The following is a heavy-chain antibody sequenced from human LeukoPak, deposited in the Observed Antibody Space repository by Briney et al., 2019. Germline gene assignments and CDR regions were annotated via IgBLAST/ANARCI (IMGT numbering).Heavy chain of an antibody. CDR3: ARDPPDYYDSSGYHYFDY. Sequence: GGSLRLSCAASGFTFSNYWMSLVRQAPGKGLEWVANINQDESEKHYVDAVKGRFTISRDNAKNSLYLQMNSLRAEDTAVYYCARDPPDYYDSSGYHYFDYWGQGTMVTVSS. CDR2: INQDESEK. CDR1: GFTFSNYW. V-gene: IGHV3-7*01. D-gene: IGHD3-22*01. J-gene: IGHJ4*02.